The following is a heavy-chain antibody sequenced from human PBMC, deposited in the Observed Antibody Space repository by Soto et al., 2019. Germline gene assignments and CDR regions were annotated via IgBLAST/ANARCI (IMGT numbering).Heavy chain of an antibody. CDR3: AKEWDSSGWYDC. V-gene: IGHV3-30*18. Sequence: PGGSLRLSCAASGFTFSSYGMHWVRQAPGKGLEWVAVISYDGSNKYYADSVKGRFTISRDNSKNTLYLQMNSLRAEDTAVYYCAKEWDSSGWYDCWGQGTLVTVS. D-gene: IGHD6-19*01. J-gene: IGHJ5*01. CDR2: ISYDGSNK. CDR1: GFTFSSYG.